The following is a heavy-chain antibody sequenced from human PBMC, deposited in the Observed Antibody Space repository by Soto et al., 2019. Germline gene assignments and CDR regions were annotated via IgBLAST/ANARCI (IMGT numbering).Heavy chain of an antibody. Sequence: GGSLRLSCAGSGFTFSSYGMHWVRQAPGKGLEWVAVISYDGSDKYYGDSVKGRFTISRDDSKNTLYLQMNSLRVDDTAIYFSAKNSGYGCDWESADFDSWGQGARVTVPQ. CDR2: ISYDGSDK. CDR3: AKNSGYGCDWESADFDS. CDR1: GFTFSSYG. J-gene: IGHJ5*01. V-gene: IGHV3-30*18. D-gene: IGHD3-16*01.